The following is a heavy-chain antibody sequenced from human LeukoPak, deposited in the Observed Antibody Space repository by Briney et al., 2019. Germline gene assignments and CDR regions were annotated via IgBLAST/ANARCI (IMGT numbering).Heavy chain of an antibody. CDR1: GYTFTSYG. Sequence: ASVKVSCKASGYTFTSYGISWVRQAPGQGLEWMGWINPNSGGTNYAQKFQGRVTMTRDTSISTAYMELSRLRSDDTAVYYCARGPIVVVPAVICVYYYYMDVWGKGTTVTISS. D-gene: IGHD2-2*01. V-gene: IGHV1-2*02. CDR3: ARGPIVVVPAVICVYYYYMDV. CDR2: INPNSGGT. J-gene: IGHJ6*03.